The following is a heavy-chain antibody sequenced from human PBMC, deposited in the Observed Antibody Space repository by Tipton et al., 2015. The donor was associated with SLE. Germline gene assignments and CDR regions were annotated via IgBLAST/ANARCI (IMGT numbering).Heavy chain of an antibody. CDR1: GGSISSHY. J-gene: IGHJ4*02. V-gene: IGHV4-59*08. CDR2: IYYSGST. CDR3: ARHAGGYDFEDYFDY. Sequence: GLVKPSETLSLTCTVSGGSISSHYWSWIRQPPGQGLEWIGYIYYSGSTNYNPSLKSRVTISVDTSKNQFSLKLSSVTAADTAVYYCARHAGGYDFEDYFDYWGQGTLVTVSS. D-gene: IGHD5-12*01.